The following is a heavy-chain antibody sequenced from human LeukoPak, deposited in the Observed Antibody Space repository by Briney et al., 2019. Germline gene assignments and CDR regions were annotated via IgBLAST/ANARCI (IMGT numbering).Heavy chain of an antibody. CDR3: AKKSVPNTPPTFDY. CDR1: GFTFSSYA. Sequence: GGSLRLSCAASGFTFSSYAMNWVRQAPGKGLEWVSAISGGGDSTYCADSVRGRFTISRDNSKNTLYLQMNSLRAEDTAVYYCAKKSVPNTPPTFDYWGQGTLVTVSS. J-gene: IGHJ4*02. CDR2: ISGGGDST. V-gene: IGHV3-23*01. D-gene: IGHD2-2*02.